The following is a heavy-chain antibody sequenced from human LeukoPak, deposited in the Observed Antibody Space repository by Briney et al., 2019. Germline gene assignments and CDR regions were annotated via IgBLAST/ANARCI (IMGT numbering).Heavy chain of an antibody. CDR1: GYTFTGYY. Sequence: ASVKVSCKASGYTFTGYYMHWVRQAPGQGLEWMGWINPNSGGTNYAQKFQGRVTMTRDTSISTAYMELGRLRSDDTAVYYCARGAYSSGWYMDYWGQGTLVTVSS. CDR3: ARGAYSSGWYMDY. D-gene: IGHD6-19*01. V-gene: IGHV1-2*02. J-gene: IGHJ4*02. CDR2: INPNSGGT.